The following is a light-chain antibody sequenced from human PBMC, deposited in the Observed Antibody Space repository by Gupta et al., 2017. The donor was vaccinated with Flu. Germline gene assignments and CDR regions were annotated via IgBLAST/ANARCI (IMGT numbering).Light chain of an antibody. Sequence: SIAMSCTGTSSDIGTYNRVSWYQQHPGKAPKHIIEEDTKRPAGVSDRGSGSKADNTASLTISGLQAEDEGEYYCYSYAGSSTFMFGGGTKLTVL. CDR2: EDT. J-gene: IGLJ3*02. CDR3: YSYAGSSTFM. V-gene: IGLV2-23*01. CDR1: SSDIGTYNR.